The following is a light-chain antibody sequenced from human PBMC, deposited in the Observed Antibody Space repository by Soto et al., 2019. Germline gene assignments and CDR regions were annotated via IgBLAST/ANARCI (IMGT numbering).Light chain of an antibody. CDR3: AVWDDNMYGRI. V-gene: IGLV1-44*01. CDR1: RSNIGVNP. Sequence: QSVLTQPPSASGTPGQRVTISCSGSRSNIGVNPVSWYQQLPGTAPKLLIDSNGQRPSGVPDRFSSSRSGTSASLAISGLQSEDEADYYCAVWDDNMYGRIFGTGTKLTVL. CDR2: SNG. J-gene: IGLJ1*01.